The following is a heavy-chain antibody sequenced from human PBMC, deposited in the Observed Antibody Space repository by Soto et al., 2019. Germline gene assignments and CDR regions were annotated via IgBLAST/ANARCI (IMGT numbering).Heavy chain of an antibody. CDR3: ARHVESDYDHAFDI. V-gene: IGHV4-59*08. D-gene: IGHD5-12*01. J-gene: IGHJ3*02. CDR1: GVSISGHY. Sequence: SETLSLTCTVSGVSISGHYWSWIRQPPGKGLEWIGFLYYTGSTNHNPSLKSRVTISVDTSKNQFSLRLNSVTAADTAVYYCARHVESDYDHAFDIWGQGTMVTVSS. CDR2: LYYTGST.